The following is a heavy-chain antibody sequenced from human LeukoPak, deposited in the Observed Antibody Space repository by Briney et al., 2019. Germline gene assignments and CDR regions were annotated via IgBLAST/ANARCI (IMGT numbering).Heavy chain of an antibody. CDR2: IIPIFGTA. CDR3: ARDRAGRFGVVQFDY. J-gene: IGHJ4*02. CDR1: GGIFSSCA. V-gene: IGHV1-69*05. Sequence: ASVKVSCKASGGIFSSCAISWLRQAPGQGLEWMGGIIPIFGTANYAQKFQGRVTITTDESTSTAYMELSSLRSEDTAVYYCARDRAGRFGVVQFDYWGQGTLVTVSS. D-gene: IGHD3-3*01.